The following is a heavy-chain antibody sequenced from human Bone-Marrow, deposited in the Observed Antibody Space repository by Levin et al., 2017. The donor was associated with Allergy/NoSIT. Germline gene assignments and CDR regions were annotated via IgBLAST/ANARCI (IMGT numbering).Heavy chain of an antibody. CDR1: GFTFDTYA. J-gene: IGHJ4*02. Sequence: PGESLKISCAASGFTFDTYALNWVRQAPGKGLEWVSIIDGSGGSTHYADSVKGRFTLSRDNSKNTVYLQMSSLRVEDTAVYYCEKSPGRHDFWSGYYPPATVVDYWGQGTLVTVS. CDR2: IDGSGGST. D-gene: IGHD3-3*01. V-gene: IGHV3-23*01. CDR3: EKSPGRHDFWSGYYPPATVVDY.